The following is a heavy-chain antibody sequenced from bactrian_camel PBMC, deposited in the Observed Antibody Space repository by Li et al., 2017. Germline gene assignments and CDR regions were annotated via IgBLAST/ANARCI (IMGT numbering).Heavy chain of an antibody. CDR3: AAARTTLPCTTARPMQGASRFCATCRQCSPAIIDLTS. Sequence: HVQLVESGGGSVQAGGSLRLSCVVSRYTSKLYAMGWFRQAPGKEREGVAHINNAGATSYADSVRDRFTVSQDDAKKTLYLQMNSLKPEDTALYYCAAARTTLPCTTARPMQGASRFCATCRQCSPAIIDLTSGAKAPRSPSP. J-gene: IGHJ4*01. V-gene: IGHV3S53*01. CDR1: RYTSKLYA. D-gene: IGHD3*01. CDR2: INNAGAT.